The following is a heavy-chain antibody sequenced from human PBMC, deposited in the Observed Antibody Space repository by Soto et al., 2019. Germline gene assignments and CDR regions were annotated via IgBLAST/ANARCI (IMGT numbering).Heavy chain of an antibody. CDR2: IYYSGNT. D-gene: IGHD5-12*01. CDR3: ARGNDYEEFAAGGM. Sequence: QVQLQESGPGLVKPSETLSLTCTVSGDSISNYYWSWIRQPPGKGLEWIGYIYYSGNTNYNPTLKSRVTISVDTSKSQFSLTLSSVTAADTAVYYCARGNDYEEFAAGGMWGPGQMVTVSS. J-gene: IGHJ3*02. V-gene: IGHV4-59*01. CDR1: GDSISNYY.